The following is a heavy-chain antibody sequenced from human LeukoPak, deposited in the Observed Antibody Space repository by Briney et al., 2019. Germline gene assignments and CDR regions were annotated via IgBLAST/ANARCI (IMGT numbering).Heavy chain of an antibody. V-gene: IGHV3-23*01. CDR1: GFTFSSYA. D-gene: IGHD5-12*01. Sequence: GGSLRLSCAASGFTFSSYAMSWVRQAPGKGLEWVSAISGSGGSTYYADSVKGRFTISRDNSKNTLYLQMNGLRAEDTAVYYCAKKGSGYPYYFDYWGQGTLVTVSS. CDR3: AKKGSGYPYYFDY. J-gene: IGHJ4*02. CDR2: ISGSGGST.